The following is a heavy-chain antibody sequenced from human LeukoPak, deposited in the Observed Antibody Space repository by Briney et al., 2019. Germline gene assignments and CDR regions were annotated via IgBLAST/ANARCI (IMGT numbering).Heavy chain of an antibody. D-gene: IGHD6-13*01. Sequence: QPGGSLRLSCAASGFTFSSYAMSWVRQAPGKGLEWVSAISGSGGSTYYADSVKGRFTISRDNSKNTLYLQMNSLRAEDTAVYYCAKARYSSSWPPEYFQHWGQGTLVTVSS. CDR2: ISGSGGST. CDR1: GFTFSSYA. V-gene: IGHV3-23*01. CDR3: AKARYSSSWPPEYFQH. J-gene: IGHJ1*01.